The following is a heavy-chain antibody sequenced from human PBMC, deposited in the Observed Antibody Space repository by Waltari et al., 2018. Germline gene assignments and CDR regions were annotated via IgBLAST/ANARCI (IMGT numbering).Heavy chain of an antibody. V-gene: IGHV4-39*01. CDR3: TKRTALDGMDV. D-gene: IGHD5-18*01. CDR1: GGSISSSSYF. CDR2: IYYTGTT. Sequence: QLQLQESGRGLVKPSETLSLTCPVSGGSISSSSYFWGWTRQPPGKGLDWIGSIYYTGTTNYNPSFESRLTISIDTSKNQFSLKLTSVTAADTAVYYCTKRTALDGMDVWGQGATVTVSS. J-gene: IGHJ6*02.